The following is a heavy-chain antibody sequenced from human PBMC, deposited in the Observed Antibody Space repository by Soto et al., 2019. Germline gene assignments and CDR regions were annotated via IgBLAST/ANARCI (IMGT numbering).Heavy chain of an antibody. J-gene: IGHJ6*02. CDR2: ISWNSGSI. CDR1: GFTFDDYA. CDR3: AKDINGAEADYYYYGMDV. D-gene: IGHD6-13*01. Sequence: LRLSCSASGFTFDDYAMHWVRQAPGKGLEWVSGISWNSGSIGYADSVKGRFTISRDNAKNSLYLQMNSLRAGDTALYYCAKDINGAEADYYYYGMDVWGQGTTVTVSS. V-gene: IGHV3-9*01.